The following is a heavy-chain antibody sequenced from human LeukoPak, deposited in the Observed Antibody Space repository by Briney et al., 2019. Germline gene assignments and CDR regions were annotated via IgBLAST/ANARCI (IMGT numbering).Heavy chain of an antibody. J-gene: IGHJ4*02. CDR1: TFTFSNYW. CDR3: ARTPSHISSHPRGYFDY. D-gene: IGHD1-14*01. V-gene: IGHV3-7*01. Sequence: PGGSLRLSCAASTFTFSNYWMIWVRQAPGKGLEWVANIRQDGSEKYYVDSVKGRFTISRDNAKNSLYLQINSLRAEDTAVYYCARTPSHISSHPRGYFDYWGQGTLVTVSS. CDR2: IRQDGSEK.